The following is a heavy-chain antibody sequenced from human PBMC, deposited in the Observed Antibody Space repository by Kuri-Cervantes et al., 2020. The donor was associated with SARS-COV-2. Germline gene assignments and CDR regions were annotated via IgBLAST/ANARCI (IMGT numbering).Heavy chain of an antibody. CDR3: TTGGTTTSFAFDI. V-gene: IGHV3-15*01. J-gene: IGHJ3*02. CDR1: GLTFSNAW. D-gene: IGHD1-1*01. CDR2: IKSKSDDGTT. Sequence: GGSLRLSCAASGLTFSNAWMSWVRQAPGKGLEWVGRIKSKSDDGTTDYAAPVKGRFTLSRDDLENTVYLQMNSLKPEDTAVYYCTTGGTTTSFAFDIWGQGTMVTVSS.